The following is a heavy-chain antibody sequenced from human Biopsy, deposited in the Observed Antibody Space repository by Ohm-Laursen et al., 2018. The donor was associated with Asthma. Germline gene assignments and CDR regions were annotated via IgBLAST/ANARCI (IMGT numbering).Heavy chain of an antibody. D-gene: IGHD3-3*02. Sequence: SLRLSCAASGFTFGDYCMSWVRQAPGKGLEWVAIIEHDGTEKNHVDSLKGRFTISRDNAKNSLYLQMNSLRAEDTAVYYCARTFHFWSPYHAEHYQLWGQGTLVTVPS. CDR2: IEHDGTEK. CDR1: GFTFGDYC. J-gene: IGHJ1*01. CDR3: ARTFHFWSPYHAEHYQL. V-gene: IGHV3-7*01.